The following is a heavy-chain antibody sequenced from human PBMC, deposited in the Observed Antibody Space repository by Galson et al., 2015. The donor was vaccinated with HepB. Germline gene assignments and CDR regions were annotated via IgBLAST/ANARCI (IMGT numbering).Heavy chain of an antibody. J-gene: IGHJ2*01. CDR3: ARDLTGYSSTWRRYWFFDL. D-gene: IGHD6-13*01. CDR2: ISSSSTTI. Sequence: LRLSCAASGFTVSSNYMSWVRQAPGKGLEWVSFISSSSTTIYYADSVKGRFTISRDDAKNSLYLQMNSLRAEDTAVYYCARDLTGYSSTWRRYWFFDLWGRGTLGTVSS. CDR1: GFTVSSNY. V-gene: IGHV3-48*04.